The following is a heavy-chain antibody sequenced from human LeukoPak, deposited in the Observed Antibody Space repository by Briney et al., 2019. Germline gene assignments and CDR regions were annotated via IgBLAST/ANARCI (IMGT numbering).Heavy chain of an antibody. D-gene: IGHD5-12*01. Sequence: GASVKVSCKASGYTFTSYYMHWVRQAPGQGLEWMGIINPSGGSTSYAQKFQGRVTMTRDTSTSTVYMELSSLRSEDTAVYYCARPAGLRHPYYYYYGMDAWGQGTTVTVSS. J-gene: IGHJ6*02. CDR1: GYTFTSYY. CDR3: ARPAGLRHPYYYYYGMDA. V-gene: IGHV1-46*01. CDR2: INPSGGST.